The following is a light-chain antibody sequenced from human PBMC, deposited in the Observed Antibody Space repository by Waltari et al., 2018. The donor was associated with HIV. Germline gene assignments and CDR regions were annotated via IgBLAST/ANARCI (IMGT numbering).Light chain of an antibody. J-gene: IGKJ5*01. CDR2: GAS. V-gene: IGKV3D-15*01. CDR3: QQYNDWPPFT. Sequence: ILMMQSPATLSVSPGERATLSCRASQTVTSNLAWYQQKPGQTPRLLIYGASTRATGIPARFSGSGSGTEFTLTISNLQSEDFAVYYCQQYNDWPPFTFGQGTRLEIK. CDR1: QTVTSN.